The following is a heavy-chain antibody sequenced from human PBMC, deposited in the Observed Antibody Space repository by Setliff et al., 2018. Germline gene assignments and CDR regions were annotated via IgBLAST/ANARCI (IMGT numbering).Heavy chain of an antibody. D-gene: IGHD3-3*01. V-gene: IGHV4-39*01. Sequence: SETLSLTCSVSGGSITSRSYYWGWIRQCPGTGLEWLGTIYYSGTTYYNSSLRSRVSISTDTSKYEFSLRLSSVTAADTAVYYCVSQTWAGEVSSPFAFWFESWGQGTLVTVSS. CDR1: GGSITSRSYY. CDR2: IYYSGTT. CDR3: VSQTWAGEVSSPFAFWFES. J-gene: IGHJ5*01.